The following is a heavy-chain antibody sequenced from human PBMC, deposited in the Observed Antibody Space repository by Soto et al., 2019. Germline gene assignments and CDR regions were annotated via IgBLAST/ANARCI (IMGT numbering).Heavy chain of an antibody. Sequence: PSETLSLTCTVSGGSISSYYWSWIRQPPGKGLEWIGYIYYSGSTNYNPSLKSRVTISVDTSKNQFSLKLSSVTAADTAVYYCARDTGGVREVRGRYYNSGRDVGGQGPRVPVSS. D-gene: IGHD1-26*01. J-gene: IGHJ6*02. CDR2: IYYSGST. CDR1: GGSISSYY. CDR3: ARDTGGVREVRGRYYNSGRDV. V-gene: IGHV4-59*01.